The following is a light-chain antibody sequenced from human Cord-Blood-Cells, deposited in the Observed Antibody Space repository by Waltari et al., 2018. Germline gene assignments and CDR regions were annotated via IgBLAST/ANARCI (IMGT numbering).Light chain of an antibody. J-gene: IGLJ3*02. V-gene: IGLV3-25*03. Sequence: SYELTQPPSVSVSPGQTARITCSGDALPKQYAYWYQQKPGQAPVLVIYNDSERPSGITERFSGSSSGTTVTLTISGVQAEDEADYYCQSADSSGTYEVFGGGTKLTVL. CDR3: QSADSSGTYEV. CDR2: NDS. CDR1: ALPKQY.